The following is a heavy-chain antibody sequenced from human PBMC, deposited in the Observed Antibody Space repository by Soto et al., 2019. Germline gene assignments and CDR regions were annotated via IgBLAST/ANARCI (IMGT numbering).Heavy chain of an antibody. CDR1: GYSFTSYW. CDR2: IYPGDSDT. CDR3: AKTSVVVAATSADYYYYGMDV. D-gene: IGHD2-15*01. Sequence: GESLKISCKASGYSFTSYWIGWVRQLPGKGLEWMGIIYPGDSDTRYSPSFQGQVTISADKSISTAYLQWSSLKASDTAMYYCAKTSVVVAATSADYYYYGMDVWGQGTTVTVSS. V-gene: IGHV5-51*01. J-gene: IGHJ6*02.